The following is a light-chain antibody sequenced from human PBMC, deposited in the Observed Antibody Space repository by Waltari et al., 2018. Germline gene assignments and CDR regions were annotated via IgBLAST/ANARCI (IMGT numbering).Light chain of an antibody. CDR3: QSYDSSLSASV. V-gene: IGLV1-40*01. CDR1: SPNIGAGYD. CDR2: LNN. Sequence: QSVLTQPPSVPGAPGQRVTTPCTGSSPNIGAGYDVPWYQQLPGTAPKLLIYLNNNRPSGVPDRFSGSKSGTSASLAITGLQAEDEADYYCQSYDSSLSASVFGGGTKLTVL. J-gene: IGLJ3*02.